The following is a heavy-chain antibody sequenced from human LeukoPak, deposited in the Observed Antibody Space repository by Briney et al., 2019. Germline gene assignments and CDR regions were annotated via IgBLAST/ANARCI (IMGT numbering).Heavy chain of an antibody. V-gene: IGHV3-33*01. D-gene: IGHD6-13*01. CDR2: IWYDGSNK. J-gene: IGHJ4*02. CDR3: ARSQALEQQLVLYY. Sequence: PGGSLRLSCAASGFTFSSYGMHWVRQAPGKGLKWVAVIWYDGSNKYYADSVKGRFTISRDNSKNTLYLQMNSLRAEDTAVYYCARSQALEQQLVLYYWGQGTLVTVSS. CDR1: GFTFSSYG.